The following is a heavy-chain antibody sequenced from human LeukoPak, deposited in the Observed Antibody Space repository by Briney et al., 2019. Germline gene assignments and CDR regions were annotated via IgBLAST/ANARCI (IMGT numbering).Heavy chain of an antibody. V-gene: IGHV4-34*01. CDR1: GGSFSGYY. Sequence: HPSETLSLTCAVYGGSFSGYYWSWIRQPPGKGLEWIGEINHSGSTNYNPSLKSRVTISVDTSKNQFSLKLSSVTAADTAVYYCARGLPSSRYCSGGSCYSITTYFDYWGQGTLVTVSS. D-gene: IGHD2-15*01. CDR2: INHSGST. CDR3: ARGLPSSRYCSGGSCYSITTYFDY. J-gene: IGHJ4*02.